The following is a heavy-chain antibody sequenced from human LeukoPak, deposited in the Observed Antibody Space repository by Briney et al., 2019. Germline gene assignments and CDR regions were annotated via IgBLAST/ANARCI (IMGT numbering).Heavy chain of an antibody. V-gene: IGHV1-46*01. CDR2: INPGGGST. J-gene: IGHJ5*02. D-gene: IGHD4-23*01. CDR1: GYSFTSYY. Sequence: ASVKVSCKASGYSFTSYYIHWVRQAPGQGLESMGIINPGGGSTSYAQKFQDRVTMTRDTSTSTVYMELNSLRSEDTAVYYCAKYLRWDHPGLDHWGQGTLVIVSS. CDR3: AKYLRWDHPGLDH.